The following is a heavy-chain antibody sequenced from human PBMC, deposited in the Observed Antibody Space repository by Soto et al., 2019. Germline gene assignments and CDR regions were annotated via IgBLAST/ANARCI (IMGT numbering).Heavy chain of an antibody. CDR1: GYTFTSYA. Sequence: ASVKVSCKASGYTFTSYAMHWVRQAPGQRLEWMGWINAGNGNTKYSQKFQGRVTITRDTSASTAYMELSSLRSEDTAVYYCARFGKSTYYYDCSGRQGHYYYGMDVWGQGTTVTVSS. V-gene: IGHV1-3*01. D-gene: IGHD3-22*01. CDR3: ARFGKSTYYYDCSGRQGHYYYGMDV. J-gene: IGHJ6*02. CDR2: INAGNGNT.